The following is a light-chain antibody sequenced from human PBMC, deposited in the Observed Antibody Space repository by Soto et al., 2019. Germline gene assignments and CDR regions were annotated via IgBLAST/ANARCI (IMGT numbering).Light chain of an antibody. J-gene: IGKJ1*01. CDR3: QQRSDWPRT. Sequence: EIVLTQSPATPSLSPGERATLSCRASESVSRFLAWYQQKPGQAPRLLIFDASDRATGISARFSGSGSGTDFTLTISSLEPEDFAVYYCQQRSDWPRTFGQGTKV. CDR2: DAS. CDR1: ESVSRF. V-gene: IGKV3-11*01.